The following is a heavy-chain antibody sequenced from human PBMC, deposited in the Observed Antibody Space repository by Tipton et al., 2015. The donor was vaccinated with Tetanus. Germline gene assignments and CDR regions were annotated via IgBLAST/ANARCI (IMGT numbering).Heavy chain of an antibody. CDR2: IYYNGNT. Sequence: GLVKPSETLSLTCNVSGDSIRRSYWDWIRQPPGKGLEWIGNIYYNGNTLQNPSLKSRVTISLDKSKNQFSLKLRSVTAADTAVYYCARSADNWFDPWGQGTLVTVSS. V-gene: IGHV4-59*04. CDR1: GDSIRRSY. CDR3: ARSADNWFDP. J-gene: IGHJ5*02.